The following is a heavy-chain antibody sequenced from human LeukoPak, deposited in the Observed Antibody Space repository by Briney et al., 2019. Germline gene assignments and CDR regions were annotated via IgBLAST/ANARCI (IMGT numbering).Heavy chain of an antibody. CDR2: IYYSGST. D-gene: IGHD5-18*01. CDR3: ARGSGYSSPFDY. Sequence: PSETLSLTCTVSGGSISSYYWSWIRQPPGKGLEWIGYIYYSGSTNYNPSLKRRVTISVDTSKNQFSLKLSSVTAADTAVYYCARGSGYSSPFDYWGQGTLVTVSS. CDR1: GGSISSYY. V-gene: IGHV4-59*01. J-gene: IGHJ4*02.